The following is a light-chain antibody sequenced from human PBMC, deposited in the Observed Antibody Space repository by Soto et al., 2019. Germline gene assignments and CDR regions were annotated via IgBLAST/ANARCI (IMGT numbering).Light chain of an antibody. CDR1: QSISNL. CDR3: QQYNTYWT. CDR2: KAS. Sequence: DIQMTQSPSTLSASVGDRVTITCRAGQSISNLLAWYQQKPGRAPKLLIFKASSLESGVPSRFSGSGSGTEFTLTISSLQPDDFATYYCQQYNTYWTFGQGTKVEIK. J-gene: IGKJ1*01. V-gene: IGKV1-5*03.